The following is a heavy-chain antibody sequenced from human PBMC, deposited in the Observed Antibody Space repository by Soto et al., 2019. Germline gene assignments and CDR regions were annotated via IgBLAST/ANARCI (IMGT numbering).Heavy chain of an antibody. D-gene: IGHD3-10*01. CDR1: GGSISGSDYY. V-gene: IGHV4-30-4*01. CDR2: IYYSGNT. CDR3: AAEKPLTWFGDPKQ. J-gene: IGHJ4*02. Sequence: SETLSLTCTVSGGSISGSDYYWSWIRQPPGKGLEWIGYIYYSGNTYYNPSLKSRVTFSVDKSKNQFSLKVTSVTAADTGVYYCAAEKPLTWFGDPKQWGPGTLVTVSS.